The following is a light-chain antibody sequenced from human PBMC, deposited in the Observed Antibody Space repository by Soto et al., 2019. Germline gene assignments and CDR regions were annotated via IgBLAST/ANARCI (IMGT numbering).Light chain of an antibody. Sequence: EIVMTQSPATLSASPGERATLSCRASQSVRSNLAWYQQKPGQAPRLLIYGASNRATGVPVRFSGSGSGTVFTLTIGSLEPEDSAVYYCQQRKNWPPITFGQGTRLEIK. CDR2: GAS. CDR1: QSVRSN. V-gene: IGKV3D-15*01. CDR3: QQRKNWPPIT. J-gene: IGKJ5*01.